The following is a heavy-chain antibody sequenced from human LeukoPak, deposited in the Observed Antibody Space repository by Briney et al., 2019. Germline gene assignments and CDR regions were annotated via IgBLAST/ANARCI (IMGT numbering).Heavy chain of an antibody. J-gene: IGHJ4*01. CDR3: ARTRVRLRSSSFDY. V-gene: IGHV4-34*01. CDR2: INHSGST. Sequence: SETLSLTCAVYGGSFSGYYWSWIRQPPGKGLEWIGEINHSGSTNYNPSLKSRVTISVDTSKNQFSLKLSSVTAADTAVYYCARTRVRLRSSSFDYWGQEPWSPSPQ. CDR1: GGSFSGYY. D-gene: IGHD4-17*01.